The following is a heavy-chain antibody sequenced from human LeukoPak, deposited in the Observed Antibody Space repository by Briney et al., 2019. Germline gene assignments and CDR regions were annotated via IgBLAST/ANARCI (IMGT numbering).Heavy chain of an antibody. CDR1: GFTFSGYD. CDR3: ARGRGYDYIWGNYRYGLNY. CDR2: IGTAGET. V-gene: IGHV3-13*01. D-gene: IGHD3-16*02. J-gene: IGHJ4*02. Sequence: GGSLRLSCAASGFTFSGYDMHWVRQATGKGLEWVSAIGTAGETYYSGSVQGRFTISRENAKNSFYLQMNSLRAGDTAVYYCARGRGYDYIWGNYRYGLNYWGQGTLVTVSS.